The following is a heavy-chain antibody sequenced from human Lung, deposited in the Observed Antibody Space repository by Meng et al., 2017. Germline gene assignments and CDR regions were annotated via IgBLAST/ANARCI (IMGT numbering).Heavy chain of an antibody. Sequence: QLPLQQWGAGLLKASETLSLTCCVSGGSFSDYYWSWIRQPPGKGLEWIGEINHSGSTNYNPSLESRATISVDTSQNNLSLKLSSVTAADSAVYYCARGPTTMAHDFDYWGQGTLVTVSS. CDR1: GGSFSDYY. V-gene: IGHV4-34*01. J-gene: IGHJ4*02. CDR2: INHSGST. D-gene: IGHD4-11*01. CDR3: ARGPTTMAHDFDY.